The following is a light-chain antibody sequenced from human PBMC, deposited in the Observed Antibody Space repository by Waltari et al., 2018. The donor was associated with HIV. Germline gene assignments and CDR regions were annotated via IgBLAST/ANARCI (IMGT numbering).Light chain of an antibody. V-gene: IGLV2-11*01. CDR1: SSDIGGYDY. J-gene: IGLJ2*01. CDR2: DVN. CDR3: CSYAGSYIEI. Sequence: QSALTQPASVAGSTGQSITISCTGTSSDIGGYDYVSWYQQHPGKAPILMIFDVNKRPSVVPACFSGSMSFHTAFLSIFGFQAVDEADYYCCSYAGSYIEIFGGGTMLTVL.